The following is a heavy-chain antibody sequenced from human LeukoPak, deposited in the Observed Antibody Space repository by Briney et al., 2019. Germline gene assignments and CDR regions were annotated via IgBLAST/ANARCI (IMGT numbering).Heavy chain of an antibody. CDR3: ARSLEYYDFWSGYPQRRNYYYYYYMDV. Sequence: PSETLSLTCTVSVGSISSHYWSWIRQTPGKGLEWIGYISYSGGTNYNPSFKSRVTISVDTSKNQFSLKLSSVTAADTAVYYCARSLEYYDFWSGYPQRRNYYYYYYMDVWGKGTTVTVSS. CDR1: VGSISSHY. V-gene: IGHV4-59*08. CDR2: ISYSGGT. J-gene: IGHJ6*03. D-gene: IGHD3-3*01.